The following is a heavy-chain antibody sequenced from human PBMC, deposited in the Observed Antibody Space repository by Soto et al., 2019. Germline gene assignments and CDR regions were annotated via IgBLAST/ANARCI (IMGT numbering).Heavy chain of an antibody. Sequence: TSETLSLTCTVSGGSISSGDYYWSWIRQPPGKGLEWIGYIYYSGSTNYNPSLESRVRMSVDKSRNQFSLKLTSVSAADTAVYYCARASATIAAAAIFDYWGQGTLVTVSS. CDR2: IYYSGST. D-gene: IGHD6-13*01. J-gene: IGHJ4*02. CDR1: GGSISSGDYY. CDR3: ARASATIAAAAIFDY. V-gene: IGHV4-30-4*01.